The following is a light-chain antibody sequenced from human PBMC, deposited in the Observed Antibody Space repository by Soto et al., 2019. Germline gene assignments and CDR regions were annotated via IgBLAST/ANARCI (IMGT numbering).Light chain of an antibody. Sequence: QSALTQPASVSGSPGQSITISCTGTSSDVGGSNYVSWFQQHPGKAPKLMIYEVSNRPSGVSNRFSGSKSGNTASLTISGLQAEDEADYYCSSYARSNTHVFGGGTKLTVL. CDR3: SSYARSNTHV. CDR2: EVS. V-gene: IGLV2-14*01. J-gene: IGLJ3*02. CDR1: SSDVGGSNY.